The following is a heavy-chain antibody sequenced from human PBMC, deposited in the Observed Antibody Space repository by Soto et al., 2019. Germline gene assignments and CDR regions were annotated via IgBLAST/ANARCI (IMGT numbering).Heavy chain of an antibody. V-gene: IGHV3-21*01. D-gene: IGHD2-2*01. CDR3: ARDSDCHSTSCFFPPHV. Sequence: ETLRLSCSASGFTFSDENMSWVRQVPGKGLEWVSGISGGGSYIFYADSVQGRFSISRDNAKNSLFLEMNSLRVEDTAVYYCARDSDCHSTSCFFPPHVWGQGTTVTVSS. CDR1: GFTFSDEN. J-gene: IGHJ6*02. CDR2: ISGGGSYI.